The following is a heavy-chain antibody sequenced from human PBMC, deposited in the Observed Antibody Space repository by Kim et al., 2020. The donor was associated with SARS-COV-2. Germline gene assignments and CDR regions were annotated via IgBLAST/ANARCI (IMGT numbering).Heavy chain of an antibody. J-gene: IGHJ3*02. Sequence: RYSPSFQGQVTISADKSISTAYLQWSSLKASDTAMYYCARGFRPNDAFDIWGQGTMVTVSS. CDR3: ARGFRPNDAFDI. V-gene: IGHV5-51*01. D-gene: IGHD3-3*01.